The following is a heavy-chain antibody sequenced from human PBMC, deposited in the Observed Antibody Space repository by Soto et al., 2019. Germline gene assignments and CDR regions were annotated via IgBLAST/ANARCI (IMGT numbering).Heavy chain of an antibody. V-gene: IGHV4-39*01. J-gene: IGHJ4*02. Sequence: PSETLSLTCTVSGDSLSSTKYYWGWIRQPPGKGLEWIGSIYYSGSTYYNPSLKSRVTISEDTSKNQLYLKLNSVTAADTAVYYCAGYSGYDIDYWGQGTLVTVSS. CDR1: GDSLSSTKYY. D-gene: IGHD5-12*01. CDR2: IYYSGST. CDR3: AGYSGYDIDY.